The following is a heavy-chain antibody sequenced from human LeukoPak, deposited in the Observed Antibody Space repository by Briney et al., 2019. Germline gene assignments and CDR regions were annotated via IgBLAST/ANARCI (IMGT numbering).Heavy chain of an antibody. CDR3: ARDLWDS. Sequence: PGRSLRPSCPASGFTFNNYGMHWVRQVPGRGLEWVAVIWYVGSKKNYEASGKGRFTISRDNSKNTLYLQMDSLGAEDAAVYYCARDLWDSWGQGTLVTVSS. CDR2: IWYVGSKK. CDR1: GFTFNNYG. D-gene: IGHD3-16*01. V-gene: IGHV3-33*01. J-gene: IGHJ5*02.